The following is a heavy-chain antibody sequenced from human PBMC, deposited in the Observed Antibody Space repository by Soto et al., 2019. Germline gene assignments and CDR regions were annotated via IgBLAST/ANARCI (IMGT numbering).Heavy chain of an antibody. J-gene: IGHJ4*02. V-gene: IGHV1-46*03. CDR2: INPSGGST. Sequence: ASVNVSWKAAGYAFSIYYMHWVRQAPRQGLEWMGIINPSGGSTSYAQKFQGRVTMTRDTSTSTVYMELSSLRSEDTAVYYCARDAKLRFLEWMTHYFDYWGQGTLVTVSS. CDR1: GYAFSIYY. CDR3: ARDAKLRFLEWMTHYFDY. D-gene: IGHD3-3*01.